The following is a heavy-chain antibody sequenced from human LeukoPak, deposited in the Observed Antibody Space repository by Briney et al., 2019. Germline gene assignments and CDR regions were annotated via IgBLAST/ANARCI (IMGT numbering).Heavy chain of an antibody. CDR1: GFNVNSNT. Sequence: GGSLRLSCAASGFNVNSNTMAWVRQAPGKGLEWVPPIYSGERTNYGDSMKDRFTISRDIPTSTLYLQMNSLRGEDTALYYCARASQWLAFDAWGQGALVTVSS. J-gene: IGHJ5*02. D-gene: IGHD6-19*01. CDR2: IYSGERT. CDR3: ARASQWLAFDA. V-gene: IGHV3-66*01.